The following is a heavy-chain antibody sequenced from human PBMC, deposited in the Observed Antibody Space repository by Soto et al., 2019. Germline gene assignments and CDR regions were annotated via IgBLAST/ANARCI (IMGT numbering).Heavy chain of an antibody. J-gene: IGHJ4*02. V-gene: IGHV4-59*01. CDR2: IYYSGTT. Sequence: SETLSLTCAVSGESFSGYIWSWIRQPPGKGLQWIGYIYYSGTTNYNPSLKSRATISVDKTKNQFSLKLSSVTAADTAVYYCARGRIQLWYPFDYWGQGTLVTVSS. CDR3: ARGRIQLWYPFDY. D-gene: IGHD5-18*01. CDR1: GESFSGYI.